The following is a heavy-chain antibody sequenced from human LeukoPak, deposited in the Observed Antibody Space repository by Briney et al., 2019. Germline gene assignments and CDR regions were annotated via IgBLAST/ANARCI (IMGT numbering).Heavy chain of an antibody. V-gene: IGHV3-30*18. Sequence: AGGSLRLSCAASGFTFDDYGMSWVRQAPGKGLEWVAVISYDGSHKYYADSVKGRFSISRDNSKNTLYLQMNSLRADDTAVYYCAKGARGDTVTSIVGLNWFDPWGQGTLVTVSS. CDR2: ISYDGSHK. CDR3: AKGARGDTVTSIVGLNWFDP. J-gene: IGHJ5*02. CDR1: GFTFDDYG. D-gene: IGHD4-17*01.